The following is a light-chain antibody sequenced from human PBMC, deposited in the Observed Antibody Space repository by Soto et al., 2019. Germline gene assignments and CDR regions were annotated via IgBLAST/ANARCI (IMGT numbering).Light chain of an antibody. J-gene: IGLJ2*01. V-gene: IGLV2-8*01. CDR2: EVT. CDR1: SSDVGGYNY. Sequence: QSALTQPPSASGSPGQSVTISCTGTSSDVGGYNYVSWHQHHPGKAPKVIIYEVTKRPSGVPDRFSGSKSGNTASLTVSGPQAEDEADYFCSSFVGGGNPVVLGGGTKVTVL. CDR3: SSFVGGGNPVV.